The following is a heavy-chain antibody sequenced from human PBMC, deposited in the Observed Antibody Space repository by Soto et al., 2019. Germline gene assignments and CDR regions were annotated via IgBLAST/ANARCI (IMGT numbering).Heavy chain of an antibody. CDR3: HLDIGGYSGYEGAAFDI. CDR1: GYTFTYRY. D-gene: IGHD5-12*01. J-gene: IGHJ3*02. V-gene: IGHV1-45*02. Sequence: QMQLVQSGAEVKKTGSSVKVSCKASGYTFTYRYLHWLRQAPGQALEWMGWITPFNGNTNYAQKFQDRVTITRDRSMSTAYMELSSLRSEDTAMYYCHLDIGGYSGYEGAAFDIWGQGTMVTVSS. CDR2: ITPFNGNT.